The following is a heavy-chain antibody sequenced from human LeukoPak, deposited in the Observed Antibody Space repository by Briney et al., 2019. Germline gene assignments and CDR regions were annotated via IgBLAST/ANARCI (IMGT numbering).Heavy chain of an antibody. CDR2: ISSSSSTI. CDR3: AELGITMIGGV. D-gene: IGHD3-10*02. CDR1: GFSFSSYS. Sequence: GGSLRLSCAASGFSFSSYSMHWVRQAPGKGLEWVSYISSSSSTIYYADSVKGRFTISRDNAKNSLYLQMNSLRAEDTAVYYCAELGITMIGGVWGKGTTVTISS. J-gene: IGHJ6*04. V-gene: IGHV3-48*04.